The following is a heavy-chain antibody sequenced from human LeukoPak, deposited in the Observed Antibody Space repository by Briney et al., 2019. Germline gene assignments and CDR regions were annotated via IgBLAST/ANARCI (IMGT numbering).Heavy chain of an antibody. Sequence: GGSLRLSCAASGFTFSSYSINWVRKAPGKGLEWVSSISSSSSYIYYADSVKGRFTISRDNAKNPLYLQMNSLRDEDTAVYYCATNLYNPWELLPHYYFDYWGQGTLVTVSS. CDR1: GFTFSSYS. V-gene: IGHV3-21*01. D-gene: IGHD1-26*01. CDR3: ATNLYNPWELLPHYYFDY. J-gene: IGHJ4*02. CDR2: ISSSSSYI.